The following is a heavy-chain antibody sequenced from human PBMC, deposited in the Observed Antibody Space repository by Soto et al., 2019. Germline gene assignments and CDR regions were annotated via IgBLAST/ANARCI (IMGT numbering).Heavy chain of an antibody. J-gene: IGHJ4*02. CDR3: ARGPPFH. CDR2: IYHSGST. D-gene: IGHD3-16*01. V-gene: IGHV4-30-2*01. CDR1: GGSLSSGCYS. Sequence: SETLSLTCAVAGGSLSSGCYSWSWIRQPPGKGLEWIGYIYHSGSTYYNPSLKSRVTISVDRSKNQFSLKLSSVTAADTAVYYCARGPPFHWGQGTLVTVSS.